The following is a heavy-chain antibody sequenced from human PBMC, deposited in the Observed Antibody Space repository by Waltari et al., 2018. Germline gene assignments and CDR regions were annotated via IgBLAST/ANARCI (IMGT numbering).Heavy chain of an antibody. Sequence: QVQLQESGPGLVKPSETLSLTCTAAGGSINIYYWSWIRQPPGKGLDWTGYVYYTGNTIYNPSLESRVTLSADTSKNQVSLRLRSVTAADTAVYYCARGMSSVWYGPFDYWGQGTLVTVSS. CDR1: GGSINIYY. V-gene: IGHV4-59*08. CDR3: ARGMSSVWYGPFDY. CDR2: VYYTGNT. J-gene: IGHJ4*02. D-gene: IGHD6-19*01.